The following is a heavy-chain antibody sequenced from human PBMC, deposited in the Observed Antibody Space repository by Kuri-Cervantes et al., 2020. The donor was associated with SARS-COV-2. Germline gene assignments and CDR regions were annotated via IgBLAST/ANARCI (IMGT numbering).Heavy chain of an antibody. CDR2: IYHSGST. V-gene: IGHV4-39*07. CDR1: GGSISSGDYY. D-gene: IGHD1-26*01. Sequence: SETLSLTCTVSGGSISSGDYYWGWIRQPPGKGLEWIGSIYHSGSTYYNPSLKSRVTISVDTSKNQFSLKLSSVTAADTAVYYCARSVGGGSYDPVEFGYFDYWGQGTLVTVSS. CDR3: ARSVGGGSYDPVEFGYFDY. J-gene: IGHJ4*02.